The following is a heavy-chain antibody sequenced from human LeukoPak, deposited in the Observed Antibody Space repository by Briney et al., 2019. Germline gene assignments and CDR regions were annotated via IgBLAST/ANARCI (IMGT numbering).Heavy chain of an antibody. J-gene: IGHJ6*02. CDR2: ICTSGST. D-gene: IGHD5-18*01. V-gene: IGHV4-4*07. Sequence: PSETLSLTCTVSGGSISSYYWSWIRQPAGKGLEWIGRICTSGSTNYNPSLKSRVTMSVDTSKNQFSLKLSSVTAADTAVYYCARDRPGYSYGEYYYYGMDVWGQGTTVTVSS. CDR1: GGSISSYY. CDR3: ARDRPGYSYGEYYYYGMDV.